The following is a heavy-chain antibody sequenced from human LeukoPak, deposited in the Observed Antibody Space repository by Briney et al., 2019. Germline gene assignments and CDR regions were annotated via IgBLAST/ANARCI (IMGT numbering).Heavy chain of an antibody. CDR1: GFTFSSYS. J-gene: IGHJ5*02. V-gene: IGHV3-21*01. CDR2: ISSSSSYI. D-gene: IGHD1-26*01. Sequence: GGSLRLSCTASGFTFSSYSMNWVRQAPGKGLEWVSSISSSSSYIYYTDSLKGRFTVSRDNAKNSLYLQLNSLRAEDTAVYYCARSLVVGATYPYHWGQGTLVTVSS. CDR3: ARSLVVGATYPYH.